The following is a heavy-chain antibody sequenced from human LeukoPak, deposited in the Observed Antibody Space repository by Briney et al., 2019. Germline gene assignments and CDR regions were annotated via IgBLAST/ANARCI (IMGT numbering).Heavy chain of an antibody. CDR2: IWYDGSNQ. V-gene: IGHV3-33*01. Sequence: GGSPRLSCAASGFTFSRYGMHWVRQAPGKGLEWVAVIWYDGSNQYYADSVKGRFTISRDNSKNTLYLQMNSLRAEDTAVYYCARDHKPWELSSFDYWGQGTLATVSS. CDR1: GFTFSRYG. J-gene: IGHJ4*02. CDR3: ARDHKPWELSSFDY. D-gene: IGHD1-26*01.